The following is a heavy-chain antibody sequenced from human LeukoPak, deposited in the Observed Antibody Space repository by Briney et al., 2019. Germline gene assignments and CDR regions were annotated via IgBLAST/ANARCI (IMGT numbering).Heavy chain of an antibody. V-gene: IGHV4-31*03. D-gene: IGHD5-24*01. J-gene: IGHJ4*02. Sequence: SETLSLTCTVSGGSISSGGYYWSWIRQHPGKGLEWIGYIYYSGSTYYNPSLKSRVTISVDTSKNQFSLKLSSVTAADTAVYYCARGGMATISPFDYWGQGTLVTVSS. CDR1: GGSISSGGYY. CDR3: ARGGMATISPFDY. CDR2: IYYSGST.